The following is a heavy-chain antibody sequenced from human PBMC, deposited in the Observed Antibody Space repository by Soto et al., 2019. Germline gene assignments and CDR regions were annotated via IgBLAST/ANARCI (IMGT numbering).Heavy chain of an antibody. V-gene: IGHV4-61*03. J-gene: IGHJ5*02. Sequence: SETLSLTCTVSGGSGIRGSYYWNWIRQPPGKGLERIGYVYYTGSTNYNPSLKSRVTISVDTSKNHFSLKLDSVTAADTAVYYCARDPIYYDSTGYGVWFDPWGQGTLVTVSS. CDR2: VYYTGST. D-gene: IGHD3-22*01. CDR1: GGSGIRGSYY. CDR3: ARDPIYYDSTGYGVWFDP.